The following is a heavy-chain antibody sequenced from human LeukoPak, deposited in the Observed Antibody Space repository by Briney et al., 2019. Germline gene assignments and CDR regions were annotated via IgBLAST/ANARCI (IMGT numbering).Heavy chain of an antibody. CDR3: ASSSNSGSYSYFDY. CDR2: INPDSGGT. Sequence: GASVKVSCKAPGYTFTGYYMHWVRQAPGQGLEWMGWINPDSGGTNYAQNFQGRVTMTRDTSISTAYMELSRLRSDDTAVYYCASSSNSGSYSYFDYWGQGTLVTVSS. J-gene: IGHJ4*02. V-gene: IGHV1-2*02. D-gene: IGHD1-26*01. CDR1: GYTFTGYY.